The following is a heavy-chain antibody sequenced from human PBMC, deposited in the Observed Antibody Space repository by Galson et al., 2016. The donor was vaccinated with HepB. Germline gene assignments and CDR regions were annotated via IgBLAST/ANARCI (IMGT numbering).Heavy chain of an antibody. CDR3: AKRALLWFGDPNAFDV. CDR2: ITNDGSKR. D-gene: IGHD3-10*01. V-gene: IGHV3-30*18. CDR1: GFTFSRYE. Sequence: SLRLSCAASGFTFSRYEMNWLRQAPGKGLEWVAYITNDGSKRNFADSVKGRFTISRDNSKNTLFLHMSSLRAEDTAVYYCAKRALLWFGDPNAFDVWGQGTMVTVSS. J-gene: IGHJ3*01.